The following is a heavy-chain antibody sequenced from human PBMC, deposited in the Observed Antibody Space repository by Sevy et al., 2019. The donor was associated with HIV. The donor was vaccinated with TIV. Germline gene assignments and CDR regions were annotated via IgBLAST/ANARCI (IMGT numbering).Heavy chain of an antibody. CDR1: GFTFSKYS. Sequence: GGSQRLSCAASGFTFSKYSMSWIRQTPGKGLEWVSTFSFGCGKINYADSVKGRFTISRDDSRNTFYLQMNSLRAEDTAIYYCAREGCNNPHDYWGQGTVVTVSS. D-gene: IGHD2-8*01. J-gene: IGHJ4*02. CDR3: AREGCNNPHDY. V-gene: IGHV3-23*01. CDR2: FSFGCGKI.